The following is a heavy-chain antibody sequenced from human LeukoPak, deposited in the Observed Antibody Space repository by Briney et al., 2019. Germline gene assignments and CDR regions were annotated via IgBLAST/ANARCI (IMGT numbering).Heavy chain of an antibody. D-gene: IGHD3-16*02. CDR3: AKDGVMITFGGVIVP. CDR2: IRYDGSNK. Sequence: GGSLRLSCAASGFTFSSYGMHWVRQAPGKGLEWVAFIRYDGSNKYYADSVKGRFTISRDNSKNTLYLQMNSLRAEDTAVYYCAKDGVMITFGGVIVPWGQGTLVTVSS. J-gene: IGHJ5*02. V-gene: IGHV3-30*02. CDR1: GFTFSSYG.